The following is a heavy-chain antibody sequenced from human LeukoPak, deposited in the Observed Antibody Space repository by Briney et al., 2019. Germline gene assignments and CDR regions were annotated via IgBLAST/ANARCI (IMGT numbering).Heavy chain of an antibody. CDR3: ARGPPNWGFDY. J-gene: IGHJ4*02. CDR2: IIPILGIA. Sequence: ASVKVSCKASGGTFSSYAISWVRQAPGQGLEWMGRIIPILGIANYAQKFQGRVTITADKSTSTAYMELSNLRSEDTAVYYCARGPPNWGFDYWGQGTLVTVSS. V-gene: IGHV1-69*04. CDR1: GGTFSSYA. D-gene: IGHD7-27*01.